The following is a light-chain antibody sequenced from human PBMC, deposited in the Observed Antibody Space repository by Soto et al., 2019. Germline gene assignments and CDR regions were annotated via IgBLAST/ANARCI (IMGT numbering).Light chain of an antibody. CDR2: KVS. CDR1: QSLVHSDGIAY. J-gene: IGKJ5*01. V-gene: IGKV2-30*02. CDR3: MQGTHWPIT. Sequence: DVVMTQSPLSLPVTLGQPASISCRSNQSLVHSDGIAYFSWFQQRPGRSPRRLIYKVSNRDSGVPARFSGSGSGTDFELTISRVEAEDVGVYYCMQGTHWPITFGQGTRLEIK.